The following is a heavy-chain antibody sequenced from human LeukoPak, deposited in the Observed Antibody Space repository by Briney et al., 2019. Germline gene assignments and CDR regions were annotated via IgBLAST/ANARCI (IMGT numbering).Heavy chain of an antibody. CDR2: MNPNSGNT. V-gene: IGHV1-8*01. D-gene: IGHD6-6*01. J-gene: IGHJ6*03. CDR1: GYTFTSYD. CDR3: ARSAIAARQPTRNYYYYMDV. Sequence: GASVKVSCKASGYTFTSYDINWVRQATGQGLEWMGWMNPNSGNTGYAQKFQGRVTMTRNTSISTAYMELSSLRSEDTAVYYCARSAIAARQPTRNYYYYMDVWGKGTTVTVSS.